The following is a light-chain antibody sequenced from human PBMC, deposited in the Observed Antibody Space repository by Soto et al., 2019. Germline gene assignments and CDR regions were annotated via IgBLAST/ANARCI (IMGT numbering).Light chain of an antibody. CDR1: QSVSSSY. V-gene: IGKV3-20*01. Sequence: EIVLTQSPDTLSLSPGERATLSCSASQSVSSSYFAWYQQTPGQAPRLLIYGTSNRATGIPDRFSGSGSGTDFTLTISILDPADFAVYYCQPSGNSRCTFCQAAKVEIK. CDR3: QPSGNSRCT. J-gene: IGKJ1*01. CDR2: GTS.